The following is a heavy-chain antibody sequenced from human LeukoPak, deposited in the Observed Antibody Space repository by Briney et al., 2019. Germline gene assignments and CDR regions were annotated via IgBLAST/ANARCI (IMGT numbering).Heavy chain of an antibody. J-gene: IGHJ4*02. V-gene: IGHV4-39*07. CDR3: ARGRRILWFGELLSRVHY. CDR2: IDHSGST. CDR1: GGSISSSSYY. D-gene: IGHD3-10*01. Sequence: PSETLSLTCTVSGGSISSSSYYWTWIRQPPGKGLEWIGEIDHSGSTNYNPSLKSRVTISVDTSKNQFSLRLSSVTAADTAMYYCARGRRILWFGELLSRVHYWGQGTLVTVSS.